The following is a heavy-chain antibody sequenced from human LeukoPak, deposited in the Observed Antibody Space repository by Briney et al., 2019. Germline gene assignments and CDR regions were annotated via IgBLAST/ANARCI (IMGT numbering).Heavy chain of an antibody. CDR1: GGSISSYY. D-gene: IGHD3-3*01. Sequence: SESLSLTCTVSGGSISSYYWSWIRQPPGKGLEWIGYIYYSGSTNYNPSLKSRVTISVDTSKNQFSLKPSSVTAADTDVYYCARSSWSGYPNYYYYYGMDVWGQGTTVTVSS. V-gene: IGHV4-59*08. J-gene: IGHJ6*02. CDR3: ARSSWSGYPNYYYYYGMDV. CDR2: IYYSGST.